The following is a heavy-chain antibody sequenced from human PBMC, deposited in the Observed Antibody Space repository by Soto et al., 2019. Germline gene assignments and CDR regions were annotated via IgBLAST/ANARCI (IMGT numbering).Heavy chain of an antibody. J-gene: IGHJ4*02. D-gene: IGHD5-12*01. CDR2: IYYSGST. Sequence: QVQLQESGPGLVKPSETLSLTCTVSGGSVSSGSYYWSWIRQPPGKGLEWIGYIYYSGSTNYNPSLTSRVTISVDTSKNQFSLKLSSVTAADTAVYYCAREDIVATHFDYLGQGTLVTVSS. CDR1: GGSVSSGSYY. V-gene: IGHV4-61*01. CDR3: AREDIVATHFDY.